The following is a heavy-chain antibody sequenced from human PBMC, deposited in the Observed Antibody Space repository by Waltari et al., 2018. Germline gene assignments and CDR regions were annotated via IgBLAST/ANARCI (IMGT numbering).Heavy chain of an antibody. V-gene: IGHV4-39*01. CDR1: Y. Sequence: YGGWIRQPPGQGLEWIGTISYNGATYNSPSLRGRVTVSRDTSMNQLSLKLGSVTAADTAVYYCATYIGASVGTAAFDVWGQGTMVTVSS. D-gene: IGHD1-1*01. CDR3: ATYIGASVGTAAFDV. CDR2: ISYNGAT. J-gene: IGHJ3*01.